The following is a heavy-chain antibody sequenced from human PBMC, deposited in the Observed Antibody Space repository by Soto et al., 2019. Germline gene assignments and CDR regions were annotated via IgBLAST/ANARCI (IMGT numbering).Heavy chain of an antibody. Sequence: SVKVSCKASGGTXSSYAISWVRQAPGQGLEWMGGIIPIFGTANYAQKFQGRVTITADESTSTAYMELSSLRSEDTAVYYCARVAQGGDYGAYHYYYGMDVWGQGTTVTVSS. CDR3: ARVAQGGDYGAYHYYYGMDV. CDR2: IIPIFGTA. J-gene: IGHJ6*02. CDR1: GGTXSSYA. D-gene: IGHD4-17*01. V-gene: IGHV1-69*13.